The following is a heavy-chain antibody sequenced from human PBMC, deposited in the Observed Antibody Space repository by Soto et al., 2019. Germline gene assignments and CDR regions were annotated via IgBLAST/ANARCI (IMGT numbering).Heavy chain of an antibody. CDR3: AREVVAGDDAFDI. V-gene: IGHV1-8*01. D-gene: IGHD6-19*01. J-gene: IGHJ3*02. CDR1: GYTFTSYD. CDR2: MNPNSGNT. Sequence: ASVKVSCKASGYTFTSYDINWVRQATGQGLEWMGWMNPNSGNTGYAQKFQGRVTMTRNTSISTAYMELSSLRSEDMAVYYCAREVVAGDDAFDIWGQGTMVTVSS.